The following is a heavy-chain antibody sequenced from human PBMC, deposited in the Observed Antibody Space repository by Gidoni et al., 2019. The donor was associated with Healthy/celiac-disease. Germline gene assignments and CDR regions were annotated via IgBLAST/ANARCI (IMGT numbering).Heavy chain of an antibody. J-gene: IGHJ4*02. D-gene: IGHD6-13*01. CDR2: IYYSGST. CDR3: ARDRFSSSWFPSLDY. V-gene: IGHV4-59*01. CDR1: GGSISSYY. Sequence: QVQLQESGPGLVKPSETLSLPCTVSGGSISSYYWSWIRQPPGNVLEWIGYIYYSGSTNYNPSLKSRVTISVDTSKNQFSLKLSSVTAADTAVYYCARDRFSSSWFPSLDYWGQGTLVTVSS.